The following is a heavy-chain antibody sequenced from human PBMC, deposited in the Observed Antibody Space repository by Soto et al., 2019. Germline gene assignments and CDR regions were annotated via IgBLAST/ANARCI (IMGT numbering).Heavy chain of an antibody. Sequence: GGSLRLSCAASGFTFDDYAMYWVRQVPGKGLEWVSGISWNSGTIGYADSVKGRFTISRDNAKNSLYLQMNSLRTEDTALYYCVKDIYHAISRYFDLWGRGTLVTVSS. V-gene: IGHV3-9*01. CDR3: VKDIYHAISRYFDL. D-gene: IGHD3-3*01. CDR1: GFTFDDYA. CDR2: ISWNSGTI. J-gene: IGHJ2*01.